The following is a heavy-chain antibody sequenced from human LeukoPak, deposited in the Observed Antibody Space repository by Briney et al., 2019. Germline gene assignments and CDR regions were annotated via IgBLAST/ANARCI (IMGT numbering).Heavy chain of an antibody. D-gene: IGHD1-14*01. J-gene: IGHJ5*02. CDR2: IYPGDSDT. Sequence: GESLKISCKGSGYSFTSYWIAWVRQMPGKGPEWVGIIYPGDSDTRYSPSFQGQVTISADNSISTAYLQWNSLKASDTAMYYCARQPLTSYNWFDPWGQGTLVTVSS. V-gene: IGHV5-51*01. CDR3: ARQPLTSYNWFDP. CDR1: GYSFTSYW.